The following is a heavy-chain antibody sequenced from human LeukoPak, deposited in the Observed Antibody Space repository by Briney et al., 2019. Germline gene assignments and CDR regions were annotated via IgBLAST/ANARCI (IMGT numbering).Heavy chain of an antibody. V-gene: IGHV4-59*01. J-gene: IGHJ6*03. D-gene: IGHD1-14*01. CDR1: GGSISPYY. CDR3: ARASEDYYYYYMDV. Sequence: SETLSLTCTVSGGSISPYYWSWIRQPPGKGLGWIGYIYYSGSTNYNPSLKGRVTISVDTSKNQFSLKLSSVTAADTAVYYCARASEDYYYYYMDVWGKGTTVTISS. CDR2: IYYSGST.